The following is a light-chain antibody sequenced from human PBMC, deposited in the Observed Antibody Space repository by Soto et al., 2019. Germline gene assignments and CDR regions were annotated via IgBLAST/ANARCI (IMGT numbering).Light chain of an antibody. CDR3: QQYGDLPWT. J-gene: IGKJ1*01. V-gene: IGKV3-20*01. CDR1: QSVSSNY. CDR2: GAS. Sequence: ALTQSPGTLSSSPGERATLSCRASQSVSSNYLAWYQQKPGQAPRLHIYGASSRATGIPDRFSGSGSGTDFTLTIDRLESEDFAVYFCQQYGDLPWTFGQGTKVDI.